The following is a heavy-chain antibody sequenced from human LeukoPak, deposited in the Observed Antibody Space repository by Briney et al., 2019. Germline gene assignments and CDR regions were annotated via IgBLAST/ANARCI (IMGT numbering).Heavy chain of an antibody. J-gene: IGHJ4*02. CDR2: VNREGTTT. Sequence: GSLRLSCAASGFTFNTYWMHWVRQAPGKGLVWVARVNREGTTTAYADSVKGRFIISRDNSKNTLYLQMNNLRTEDTAVYYCARDSDWILFDYWGQGTPVTVSS. V-gene: IGHV3-74*03. CDR3: ARDSDWILFDY. D-gene: IGHD2-2*03. CDR1: GFTFNTYW.